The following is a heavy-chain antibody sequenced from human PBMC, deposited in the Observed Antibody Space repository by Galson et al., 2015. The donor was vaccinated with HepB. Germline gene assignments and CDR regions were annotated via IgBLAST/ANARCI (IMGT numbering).Heavy chain of an antibody. CDR1: GYTFTGYY. V-gene: IGHV1-2*06. D-gene: IGHD3-22*01. CDR3: ARDASYDSSGYPLYYMDV. Sequence: SVKVSCKASGYTFTGYYMHWVRQAPGQGLEWMGRINPNSGGTNYAQKFQGRVTMTRDTSISTAYMELSRLRSDDTAVYYCARDASYDSSGYPLYYMDVWGKGTTVTVSS. J-gene: IGHJ6*03. CDR2: INPNSGGT.